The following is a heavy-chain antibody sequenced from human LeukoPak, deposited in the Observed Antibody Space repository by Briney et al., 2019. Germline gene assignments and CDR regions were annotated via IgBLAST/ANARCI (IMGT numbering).Heavy chain of an antibody. V-gene: IGHV3-66*01. CDR1: GFTVSNNY. D-gene: IGHD2-15*01. CDR2: IYGGGRT. Sequence: GGSLRLSCAASGFTVSNNYMNWVRQAPGKGLEWVSIIYGGGRTYYADSVKGRFTISRDNSKNTLYLQMNSLRAEDTAVYYCARGTMDCSGGSCYEDAFDIWGQGTMVTVSS. CDR3: ARGTMDCSGGSCYEDAFDI. J-gene: IGHJ3*02.